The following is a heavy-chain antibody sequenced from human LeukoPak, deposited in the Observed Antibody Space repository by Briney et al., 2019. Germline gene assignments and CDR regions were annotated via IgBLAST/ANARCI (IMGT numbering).Heavy chain of an antibody. Sequence: GGSLRLSCAASGFTFSNYWMSWVRQAPGKGLEWVANIQQDGSEKYYVDSVKGRFTISRDNAKNSLYLQMNSQRAEDTAVYYCARDLHIVVVPTTPGFWGQGTLVTVSS. J-gene: IGHJ4*02. CDR3: ARDLHIVVVPTTPGF. CDR2: IQQDGSEK. CDR1: GFTFSNYW. V-gene: IGHV3-7*03. D-gene: IGHD2-2*01.